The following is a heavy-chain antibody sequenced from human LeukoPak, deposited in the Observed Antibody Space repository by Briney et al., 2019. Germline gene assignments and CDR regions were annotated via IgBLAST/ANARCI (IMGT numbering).Heavy chain of an antibody. J-gene: IGHJ3*02. V-gene: IGHV4-34*01. CDR1: GGSFSGYF. CDR3: ARRNYGDSTNDFDI. Sequence: PSETLSLTCAVYGGSFSGYFWSWLRQSPGKGLEWIGEISHSGITGHNPSLKSRVTISADTSKNQFSLKKRSVTAADTALYFCARRNYGDSTNDFDIWGHGTMVTVFS. D-gene: IGHD4-17*01. CDR2: ISHSGIT.